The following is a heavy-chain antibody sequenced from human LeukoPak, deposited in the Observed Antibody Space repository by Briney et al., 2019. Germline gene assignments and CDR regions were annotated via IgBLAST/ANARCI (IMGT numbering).Heavy chain of an antibody. Sequence: GGSLRLSCAASGFTFSTYAMHWVRQAPGKGLEGGAVISYDGSDKYYADSVKGRFTISRDNSKNTLYLQMNSLRAEDTAVYYCARVHKEFLGPLFDYWGQGTLVTVSS. CDR2: ISYDGSDK. CDR3: ARVHKEFLGPLFDY. D-gene: IGHD3-10*01. CDR1: GFTFSTYA. J-gene: IGHJ4*02. V-gene: IGHV3-30*01.